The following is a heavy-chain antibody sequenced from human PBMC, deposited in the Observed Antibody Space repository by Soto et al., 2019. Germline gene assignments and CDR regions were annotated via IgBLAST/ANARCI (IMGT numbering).Heavy chain of an antibody. D-gene: IGHD1-20*01. CDR1: GFTFSGSA. J-gene: IGHJ4*02. V-gene: IGHV3-73*01. CDR3: TSPSEGIIFGY. Sequence: PGGSLRLSXAASGFTFSGSAMDWVRQASGKGLEWVGRIRSKANNYATAYAASVKGRFTISRDDSKNTAYLQMNRLKTEDTAVYYCTSPSEGIIFGYWGQGTLVTVSS. CDR2: IRSKANNYAT.